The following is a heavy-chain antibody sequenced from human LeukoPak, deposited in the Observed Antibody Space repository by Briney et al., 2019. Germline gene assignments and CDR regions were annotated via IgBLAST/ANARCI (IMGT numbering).Heavy chain of an antibody. Sequence: SETLSLTCTVSGGSISSYYWSCIRQPPGKGLEWIGYIYYSGSTNYNPSLKSRVTISVDTSKNQFSLKLSSVTAADTAVYYCARDRATVNHYYYYGMDVWGQGTTVTVSS. CDR3: ARDRATVNHYYYYGMDV. CDR2: IYYSGST. V-gene: IGHV4-59*01. D-gene: IGHD4-17*01. J-gene: IGHJ6*02. CDR1: GGSISSYY.